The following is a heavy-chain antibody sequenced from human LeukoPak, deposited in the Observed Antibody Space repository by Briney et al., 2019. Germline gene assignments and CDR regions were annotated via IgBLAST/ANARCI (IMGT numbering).Heavy chain of an antibody. CDR3: ARRGNADAFDI. J-gene: IGHJ3*02. CDR2: IYPGDSDT. D-gene: IGHD4-23*01. CDR1: GYSFNTYW. Sequence: GESLKISCKGSGYSFNTYWIGWVRQMPGKGLEWMGIIYPGDSDTKYSPSFQGQVTISADKSISTAYLQWSSLKASDTAMYYCARRGNADAFDIWGQGTMVTVSS. V-gene: IGHV5-51*01.